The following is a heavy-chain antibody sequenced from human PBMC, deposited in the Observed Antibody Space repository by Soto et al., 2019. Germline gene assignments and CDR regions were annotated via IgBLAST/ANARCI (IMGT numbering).Heavy chain of an antibody. CDR3: ARLTTVITIDY. J-gene: IGHJ4*02. CDR1: GFSLTTSGVG. CDR2: IYWDDDK. V-gene: IGHV2-5*02. D-gene: IGHD4-17*01. Sequence: QITLKESGPTLVKPTQTLTLTCTFSGFSLTTSGVGVGWIRQPPGKALEWLALIYWDDDKRYSPSLKSRLTXTXXISKNQVVLTMTNMDPVDTATYYCARLTTVITIDYWGQGTLVTVSS.